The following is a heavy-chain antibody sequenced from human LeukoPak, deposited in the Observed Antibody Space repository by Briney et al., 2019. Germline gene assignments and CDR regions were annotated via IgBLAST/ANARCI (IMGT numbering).Heavy chain of an antibody. J-gene: IGHJ3*02. D-gene: IGHD3-10*01. CDR2: LYPEGNT. Sequence: PGGSLRLSCAASGFTFSTEYMDWVRQAPGKGLEWVSILYPEGNTYYADSVKGRFTISRDTSKNTVYLQMFSLRAEDTAVYHCVRGLGWFYYAFDIWGQGTPVTVSS. CDR3: VRGLGWFYYAFDI. V-gene: IGHV3-66*01. CDR1: GFTFSTEY.